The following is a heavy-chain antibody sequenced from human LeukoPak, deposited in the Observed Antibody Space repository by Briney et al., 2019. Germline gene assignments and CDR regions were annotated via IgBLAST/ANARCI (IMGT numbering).Heavy chain of an antibody. D-gene: IGHD4-23*01. V-gene: IGHV3-23*01. CDR1: GFNFSSYA. CDR2: ISGSGGST. Sequence: GGSLRLSCAASGFNFSSYAMSWVRQAPGKGLEWVSAISGSGGSTYYADSVKGRFTISRDNAKNTLYLQMNSLKAEDTAVYYCAKDPDYGGNLFDYWGQGTLVTVSS. J-gene: IGHJ4*02. CDR3: AKDPDYGGNLFDY.